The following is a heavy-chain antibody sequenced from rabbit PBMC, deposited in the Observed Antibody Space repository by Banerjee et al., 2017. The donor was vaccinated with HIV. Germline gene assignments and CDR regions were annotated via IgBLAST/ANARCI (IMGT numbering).Heavy chain of an antibody. V-gene: IGHV1S40*01. Sequence: QSLEESGGDLVKPGASLTLTCTASGFSFSSNYYMCWVRQAPGKGLEWIACIDAGSSGSTYYASWAKGRFTISKTSSTAVTLQMTSLTAADTATYFCARDPLYVLGDNVMDLWGPGTLVTVS. CDR3: ARDPLYVLGDNVMDL. CDR1: GFSFSSNYY. CDR2: IDAGSSGST. J-gene: IGHJ4*01. D-gene: IGHD2-1*01.